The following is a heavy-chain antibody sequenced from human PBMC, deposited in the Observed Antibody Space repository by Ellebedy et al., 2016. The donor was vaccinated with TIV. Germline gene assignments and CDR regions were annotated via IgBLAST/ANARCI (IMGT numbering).Heavy chain of an antibody. CDR2: INHSGST. V-gene: IGHV4-34*01. CDR3: ARVRTSCYGCSYYYMDV. CDR1: GGSFSGYY. J-gene: IGHJ6*03. D-gene: IGHD2-2*01. Sequence: SETLSLXXAVYGGSFSGYYWSWIRQPPGKGLEWIGEINHSGSTNYNPSLKSRVTISVDTSKNQFSLKLSSVTAADTAVYYCARVRTSCYGCSYYYMDVWGKGTTVTVSS.